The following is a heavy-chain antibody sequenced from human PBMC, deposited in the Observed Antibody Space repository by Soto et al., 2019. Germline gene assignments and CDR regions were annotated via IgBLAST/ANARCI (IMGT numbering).Heavy chain of an antibody. V-gene: IGHV1-18*01. D-gene: IGHD1-1*01. CDR2: ISPYNGQT. CDR1: GYTFTGYG. CDR3: ARTTDADY. Sequence: QVQRVQSGAEVKKPGASVKVSCKASGYTFTGYGINWVRQAPGLGLERVGWISPYNGQTSYSQNDRGRVTLTTDTSPSTAYMELTSLRSDDTAVYFCARTTDADYWGQGTQVTVSS. J-gene: IGHJ4*02.